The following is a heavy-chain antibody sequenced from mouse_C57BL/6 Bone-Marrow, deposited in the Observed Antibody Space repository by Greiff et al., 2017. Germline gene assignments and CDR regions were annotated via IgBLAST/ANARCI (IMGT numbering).Heavy chain of an antibody. D-gene: IGHD1-1*01. V-gene: IGHV1-69*01. CDR3: ARDTTVVAPARFAY. CDR2: IDPSDSYT. Sequence: QVQLQQPGAELVMPGASVKLSCKASGYTFTSYWMHWVKQRPGQGLEWIGEIDPSDSYTNYNQKFKGKSTLTVDKSSSTAYMQLSSLTSEDSAVYYCARDTTVVAPARFAYWGQGTLVTVSA. CDR1: GYTFTSYW. J-gene: IGHJ3*01.